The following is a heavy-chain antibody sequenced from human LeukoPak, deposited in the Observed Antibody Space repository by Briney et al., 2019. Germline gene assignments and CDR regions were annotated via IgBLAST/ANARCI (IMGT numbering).Heavy chain of an antibody. CDR3: ARFFIGYSYGYYSDY. J-gene: IGHJ4*02. D-gene: IGHD5-18*01. CDR2: IYYSGST. Sequence: SQTLSLTCTVSGGSISSGGYYWSWIRQHPGKGLEWIGYIYYSGSTYYNPSLKSRVTISVDTSKNQFSLKLSSVTAADTAVYYCARFFIGYSYGYYSDYWGQGTLVTVSS. CDR1: GGSISSGGYY. V-gene: IGHV4-31*03.